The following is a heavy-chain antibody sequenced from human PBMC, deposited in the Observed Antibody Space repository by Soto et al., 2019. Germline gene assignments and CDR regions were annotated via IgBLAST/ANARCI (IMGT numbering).Heavy chain of an antibody. CDR3: ARRVVSTGYFDY. CDR1: GFTFSDHY. D-gene: IGHD5-12*01. J-gene: IGHJ4*02. CDR2: SRDKVHSHTT. V-gene: IGHV3-72*01. Sequence: EVQLAESGGGLVQPGGSLRLSCAASGFTFSDHYMDWVRQAPGKGLEWVGRSRDKVHSHTTEYAASVKGRFTISRGDSETSLYPQMHSLKTEDTAVYYGARRVVSTGYFDYWGQGPLVTVSS.